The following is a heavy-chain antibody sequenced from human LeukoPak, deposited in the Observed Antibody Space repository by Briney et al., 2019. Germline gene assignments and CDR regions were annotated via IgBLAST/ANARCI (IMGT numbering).Heavy chain of an antibody. CDR1: EFTFSSFG. J-gene: IGHJ4*02. CDR3: AKVASGSYYNWPFDY. V-gene: IGHV3-23*01. Sequence: SGGSLRLSCAASEFTFSSFGMSWVRQAPGKGLEWVSAISVIDDSTYYADSVKGRFTISRDNSKNTLYLQMNSLRAEDTAVYYCAKVASGSYYNWPFDYWGQGTLVTVSS. D-gene: IGHD1-26*01. CDR2: ISVIDDST.